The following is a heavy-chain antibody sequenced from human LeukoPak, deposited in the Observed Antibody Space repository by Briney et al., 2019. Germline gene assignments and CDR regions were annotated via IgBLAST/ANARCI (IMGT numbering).Heavy chain of an antibody. CDR1: GVSISSYY. CDR3: ARFSLQVPRDKMTGDNDAFDI. V-gene: IGHV4-59*01. CDR2: IYYSGST. D-gene: IGHD7-27*01. Sequence: SETLSLTCTVSGVSISSYYWSWIRQPPGKGLEWIGYIYYSGSTNYNPSLKSRVTISVDTSKNQFSLKLSSVTAADTAVYYCARFSLQVPRDKMTGDNDAFDIWGQGTMVTVSS. J-gene: IGHJ3*02.